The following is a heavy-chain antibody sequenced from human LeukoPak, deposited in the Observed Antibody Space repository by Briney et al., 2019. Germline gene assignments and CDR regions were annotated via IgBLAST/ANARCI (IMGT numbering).Heavy chain of an antibody. J-gene: IGHJ4*02. CDR1: GASISSSNSY. CDR2: IYYSGNT. V-gene: IGHV4-39*01. D-gene: IGHD3/OR15-3a*01. Sequence: SETLSLTCTVSGASISSSNSYWGWIRQPPGRGLEWIGSIYYSGNTYYNASLKSQVSISIDTSKNQFSLRLTSVTAADTAVYYCARQTGSGLFILPGGQGTLVTVSS. CDR3: ARQTGSGLFILP.